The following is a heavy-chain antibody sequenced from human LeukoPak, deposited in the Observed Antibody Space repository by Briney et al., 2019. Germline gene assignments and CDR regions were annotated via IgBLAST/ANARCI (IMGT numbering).Heavy chain of an antibody. J-gene: IGHJ3*02. Sequence: ASVKVSCKASGYTFTSYGISWVRQAPGQGLEWMGWISAYNGNTNYAQKLQGRVTITADESTSTAYMEVNSLRSEDTAVYYCARGGWLQLHAFDIWGQGTMVTVSS. CDR1: GYTFTSYG. V-gene: IGHV1-18*01. CDR3: ARGGWLQLHAFDI. D-gene: IGHD5-24*01. CDR2: ISAYNGNT.